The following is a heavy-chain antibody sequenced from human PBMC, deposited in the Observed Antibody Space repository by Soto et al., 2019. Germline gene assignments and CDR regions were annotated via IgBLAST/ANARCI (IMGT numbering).Heavy chain of an antibody. CDR2: IIPIIGTA. CDR3: ARMELLVAAAT. CDR1: GGTFSSYA. Sequence: QVQLVQSGAEVKKPGSSVKVSCKASGGTFSSYAISWVRQAPGQGLEWMGGIIPIIGTATYAQKFQGRVTITANESTSTAYMELSSLRSEDTAVYYCARMELLVAAATWGQGTPVTVSS. D-gene: IGHD2-2*01. J-gene: IGHJ5*02. V-gene: IGHV1-69*12.